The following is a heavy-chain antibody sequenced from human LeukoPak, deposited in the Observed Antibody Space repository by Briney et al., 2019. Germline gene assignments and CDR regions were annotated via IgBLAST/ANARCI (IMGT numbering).Heavy chain of an antibody. Sequence: GGSLRLSCAASGFSFSAYWMSWVRQAPGKGLEWVANIREDGSETYYADSVKGRFTISRDNPKNLLFLQINSLRVEDTAVYYCARETPRRGETRDGYRWGQGTVVTVSS. J-gene: IGHJ4*02. CDR2: IREDGSET. D-gene: IGHD5-24*01. CDR1: GFSFSAYW. V-gene: IGHV3-7*01. CDR3: ARETPRRGETRDGYR.